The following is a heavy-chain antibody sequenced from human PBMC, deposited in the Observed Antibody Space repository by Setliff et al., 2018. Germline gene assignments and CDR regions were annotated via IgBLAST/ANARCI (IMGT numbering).Heavy chain of an antibody. CDR3: ARTSKGDGYRADY. V-gene: IGHV1-18*01. D-gene: IGHD2-21*01. CDR1: GYTFTTYG. Sequence: VASVKVSCKTSGYTFTTYGISWMRQAPGQRLEWMGWISGYNSDANYAQNLQGRVTLTTDTSTSAAYMELRSLKSDDTAVYYCARTSKGDGYRADYWGQGTRVTVS. J-gene: IGHJ4*02. CDR2: ISGYNSDA.